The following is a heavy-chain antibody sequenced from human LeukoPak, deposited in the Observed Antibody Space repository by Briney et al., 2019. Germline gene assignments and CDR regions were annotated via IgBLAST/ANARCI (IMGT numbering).Heavy chain of an antibody. J-gene: IGHJ4*02. Sequence: SETLSLTCTVSGGSISSGGYYWSWIRQHPGKGLEWIGYIYYSGSTYYNPPLKSRVTISVDTSKNQFSLKLSSVTAADTAVYYCARELAARYFDWYLDYWGQGTLVTVSS. D-gene: IGHD3-9*01. V-gene: IGHV4-31*03. CDR2: IYYSGST. CDR3: ARELAARYFDWYLDY. CDR1: GGSISSGGYY.